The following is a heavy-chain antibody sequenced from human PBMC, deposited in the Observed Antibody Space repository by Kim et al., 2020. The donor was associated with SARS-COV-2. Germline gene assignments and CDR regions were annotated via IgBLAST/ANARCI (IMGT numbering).Heavy chain of an antibody. CDR2: IYYSGST. D-gene: IGHD5-18*01. J-gene: IGHJ3*02. CDR3: ARHGIGRWKGPVDTAMVDSDAFDI. V-gene: IGHV4-39*01. CDR1: GGSISSSSYY. Sequence: SETLSLTCTVSGGSISSSSYYWGWIRQPPGKGLEWIGSIYYSGSTYYNPSLKSRVTISVDTSKNQFSLKLSSVTAADTAVYYCARHGIGRWKGPVDTAMVDSDAFDIWGQGTMVTVSS.